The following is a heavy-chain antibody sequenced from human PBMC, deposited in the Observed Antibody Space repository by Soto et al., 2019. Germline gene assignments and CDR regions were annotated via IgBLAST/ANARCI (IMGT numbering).Heavy chain of an antibody. D-gene: IGHD2-15*01. CDR1: GFTFSSYS. V-gene: IGHV3-48*01. CDR3: ARDLAVVVVAAPPY. CDR2: ISSSSSTI. J-gene: IGHJ4*02. Sequence: GGSLRLSCAASGFTFSSYSMNWVRQAPGKGLEWVSYISSSSSTIYYADSVKGRFTISRDNAKNSLYLQMNSLRAEDTAVYYCARDLAVVVVAAPPYWGQGTLVTVSS.